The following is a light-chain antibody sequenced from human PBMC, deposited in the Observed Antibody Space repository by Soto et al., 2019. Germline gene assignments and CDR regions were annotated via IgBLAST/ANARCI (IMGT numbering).Light chain of an antibody. J-gene: IGKJ3*01. CDR3: QHGRA. V-gene: IGKV3-15*01. Sequence: EIVMTQSPATLSVSPVERATLSCRASQYVGPNVDWYQQKPGQAPRLLIYGATTRVTGIAARFSGSGSGTDFTLTISSLQSEDSAVYYCQHGRAFGPGTKVD. CDR2: GAT. CDR1: QYVGPN.